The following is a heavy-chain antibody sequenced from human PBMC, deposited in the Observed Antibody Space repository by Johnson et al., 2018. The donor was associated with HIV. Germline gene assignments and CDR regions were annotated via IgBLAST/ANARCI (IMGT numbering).Heavy chain of an antibody. CDR2: VRHDGSNT. V-gene: IGHV3-30*02. J-gene: IGHJ3*02. CDR3: ANALGI. CDR1: GFTFNYYG. Sequence: QVQLVESGGGVVQPGGSLRLSCAASGFTFNYYGIHWVRQAPGKGLEWVAFVRHDGSNTSYEDSVKGRFTISRDNSKNTVYLQMNSLRTEDTAVYYCANALGIWGQGTMVTVSS.